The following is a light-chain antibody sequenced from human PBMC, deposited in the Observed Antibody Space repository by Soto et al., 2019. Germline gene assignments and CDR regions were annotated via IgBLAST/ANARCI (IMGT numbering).Light chain of an antibody. V-gene: IGLV2-8*01. CDR3: SSYADSSNLV. J-gene: IGLJ3*02. Sequence: QSALTQPPSASGSPGQSVTISCTGTSSDVGGHNSVSWYQQHPGKAPKLMIYEVNKRPSGVPDRFSGSKSGNTASLTVSGLQAEDEAAYYCSSYADSSNLVFGGGTKLTVL. CDR1: SSDVGGHNS. CDR2: EVN.